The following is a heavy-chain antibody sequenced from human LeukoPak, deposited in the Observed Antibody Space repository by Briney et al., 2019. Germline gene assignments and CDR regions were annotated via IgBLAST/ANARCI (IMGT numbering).Heavy chain of an antibody. CDR1: GYTFTGYY. CDR2: INPNSGDT. D-gene: IGHD3-22*01. J-gene: IGHJ4*02. CDR3: ARDVSHRLFYDSSGYYILFDY. Sequence: ASVKVSCKASGYTFTGYYMHWVRQAPGQGLEWMGWINPNSGDTNYAQKFQGRVTMTRDTSISTAYMELSRLRSDDTAVYYCARDVSHRLFYDSSGYYILFDYWGQGTLVTVSS. V-gene: IGHV1-2*02.